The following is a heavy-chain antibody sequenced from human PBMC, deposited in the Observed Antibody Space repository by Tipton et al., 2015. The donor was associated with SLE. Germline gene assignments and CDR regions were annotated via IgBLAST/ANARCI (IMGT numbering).Heavy chain of an antibody. D-gene: IGHD2-8*02. J-gene: IGHJ4*02. V-gene: IGHV4-38-2*02. CDR3: ARDTDFDY. CDR1: GYFISSGYY. CDR2: IYYSGST. Sequence: LRLSCAVSGYFISSGYYWGWIRQPPGKGLEWFGSIYYSGSTYYNPSLKSRVTISVDTSKNQFSLKLSSVTAADTAVYYCARDTDFDYWGQGTLVTVSS.